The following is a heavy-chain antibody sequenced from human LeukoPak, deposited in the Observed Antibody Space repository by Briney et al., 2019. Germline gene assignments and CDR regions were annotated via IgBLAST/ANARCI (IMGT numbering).Heavy chain of an antibody. CDR1: GGSISGYY. D-gene: IGHD3-3*01. V-gene: IGHV4-59*12. CDR3: AREPTTNYDFWSGYYNYYYYYMDV. CDR2: IHSSGGT. J-gene: IGHJ6*03. Sequence: SETLSLTCSVSGGSISGYYWIWIRQPPGSGLEWVAYIHSSGGTNYNPSLKSRVTMSVDTSKNQFSLKLSSVTAADTAVYYCAREPTTNYDFWSGYYNYYYYYMDVWGKGTTVTVSS.